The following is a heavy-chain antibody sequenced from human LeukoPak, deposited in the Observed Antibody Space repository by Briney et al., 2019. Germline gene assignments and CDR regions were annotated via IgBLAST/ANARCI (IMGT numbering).Heavy chain of an antibody. CDR3: VRHESGSELGP. J-gene: IGHJ5*02. V-gene: IGHV3-73*01. CDR2: IRTKSKTYAT. Sequence: GGSLRLSCAASGFNFSASVIHWVRQTSAKGLEWVGRIRTKSKTYATAYGVSVTGRFTLSRDDSRNSAFLQMNSLKIDDTAVYYCVRHESGSELGPWGQGTLVTVSS. CDR1: GFNFSASV. D-gene: IGHD5-12*01.